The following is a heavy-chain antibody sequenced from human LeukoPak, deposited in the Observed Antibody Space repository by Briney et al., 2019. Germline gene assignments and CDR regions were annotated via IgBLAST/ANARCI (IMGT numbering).Heavy chain of an antibody. CDR2: ISGSGGST. CDR3: AKDPYYYGSGSYHY. J-gene: IGHJ4*02. V-gene: IGHV3-23*01. Sequence: GGSLRLSCAASGFTFSSYVMSWVRQAPGKGLEWVSAISGSGGSTYYADSVKGRFTISRDNSKNTLYLQMNSLRAEDTAVYYCAKDPYYYGSGSYHYWGQGTLVTVSS. CDR1: GFTFSSYV. D-gene: IGHD3-10*01.